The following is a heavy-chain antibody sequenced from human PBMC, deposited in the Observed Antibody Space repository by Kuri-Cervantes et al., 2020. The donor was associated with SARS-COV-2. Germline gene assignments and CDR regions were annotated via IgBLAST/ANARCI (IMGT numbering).Heavy chain of an antibody. Sequence: GESLKISCAASGFTFSDYYMSWIRQAPGKGLEWVSSISISSSSYIYYADSEKGRFTISRDNAKNSLYLQMNSLSVEVTAVYYCARASAGCSWGYYFCMDVWGKGTTVTVSS. CDR3: ARASAGCSWGYYFCMDV. D-gene: IGHD4/OR15-4a*01. J-gene: IGHJ6*03. V-gene: IGHV3-11*06. CDR1: GFTFSDYY. CDR2: ISISSSSYI.